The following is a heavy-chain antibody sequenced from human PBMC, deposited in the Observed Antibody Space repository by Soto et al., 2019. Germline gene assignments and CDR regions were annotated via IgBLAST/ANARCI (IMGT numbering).Heavy chain of an antibody. V-gene: IGHV1-69*06. CDR2: IIPLFGTA. CDR3: ASQAAWCGGCYCLDP. D-gene: IGHD2-21*02. CDR1: GGIFSSNT. J-gene: IGHJ5*02. Sequence: QVYLVQSGAEVKKPGSSVKISCKASGGIFSSNTINWVRQAAGQGLEWMGGIIPLFGTANYAEKFQGRVTITADKSTEAGDMELASLRSGDTAGHFCASQAAWCGGCYCLDPWGQGTLVTVSS.